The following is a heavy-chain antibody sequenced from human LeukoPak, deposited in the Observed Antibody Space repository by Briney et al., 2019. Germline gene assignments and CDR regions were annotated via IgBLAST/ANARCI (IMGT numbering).Heavy chain of an antibody. CDR2: IGGSGVST. J-gene: IGHJ4*02. CDR1: GFTFSSYG. Sequence: GGTLRLSCAASGFTFSSYGMSWVRQAPGKGLEWVSAIGGSGVSTYYADSVKGRFTISRDNSKNTLYLQMNSLRAEDTAVYYCAKEYGYTYGEFDYWGQGTLVTVSS. D-gene: IGHD5-18*01. V-gene: IGHV3-23*01. CDR3: AKEYGYTYGEFDY.